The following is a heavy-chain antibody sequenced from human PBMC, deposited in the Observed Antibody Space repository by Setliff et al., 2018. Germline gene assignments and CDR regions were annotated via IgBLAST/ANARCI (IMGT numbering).Heavy chain of an antibody. D-gene: IGHD6-13*01. J-gene: IGHJ4*02. CDR2: IYYSGST. Sequence: PSETLSLTCAVYGGSFSSRSYYWGWNRQPPGKGLEWIGSIYYSGSTYYNPSLKSRVTISVDTSKNQFSLKLSSVTAADTAVYYCAKSHSSWPIFIDYWGQGTLVTVSS. CDR3: AKSHSSWPIFIDY. CDR1: GGSFSSRSYY. V-gene: IGHV4-39*07.